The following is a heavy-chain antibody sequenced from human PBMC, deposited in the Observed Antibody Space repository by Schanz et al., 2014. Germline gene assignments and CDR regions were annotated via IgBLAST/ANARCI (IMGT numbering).Heavy chain of an antibody. J-gene: IGHJ6*03. Sequence: QAQLVESGGGVVQFGRSLRLSCVASGSTFSSYGMHWVRQAPGKGLEWVAVIWYDENNKYYADSVKGRFTMSRDNSKNTMYLQMNRLRAEDTAVYYCARDGDRFYHNYYMDVWGKGTTVTVSS. D-gene: IGHD4-17*01. CDR1: GSTFSSYG. CDR2: IWYDENNK. CDR3: ARDGDRFYHNYYMDV. V-gene: IGHV3-33*01.